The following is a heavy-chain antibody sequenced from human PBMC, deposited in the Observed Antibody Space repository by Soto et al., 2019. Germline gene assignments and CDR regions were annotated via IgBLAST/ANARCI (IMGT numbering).Heavy chain of an antibody. CDR3: AHTSATVTRGDAFDI. Sequence: QITLKESGPTLVKPTQTLTLTCTFSGFSLSTSGVGVGWIRQPPGEALEWLALIYWDDDKRYSPSLKSRLTITKDTSKNQVVLTMTNMDPVDTATYYCAHTSATVTRGDAFDIWGQGTMVTVSS. CDR2: IYWDDDK. D-gene: IGHD4-17*01. CDR1: GFSLSTSGVG. V-gene: IGHV2-5*02. J-gene: IGHJ3*02.